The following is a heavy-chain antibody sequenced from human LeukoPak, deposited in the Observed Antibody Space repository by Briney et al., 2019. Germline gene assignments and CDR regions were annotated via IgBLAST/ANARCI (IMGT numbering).Heavy chain of an antibody. CDR3: ARGVTRVVIDYFDY. CDR2: INPNSGDT. Sequence: ASVKVSCKASGYTFTDSYMHWVRQAPGQGLEWMGWINPNSGDTNYAQKFQGCVTMSVDTSKNQFSLKLSSVTVADTAVYYCARGVTRVVIDYFDYWGQGTLVTVSS. CDR1: GYTFTDSY. J-gene: IGHJ4*02. V-gene: IGHV1-2*04. D-gene: IGHD3-22*01.